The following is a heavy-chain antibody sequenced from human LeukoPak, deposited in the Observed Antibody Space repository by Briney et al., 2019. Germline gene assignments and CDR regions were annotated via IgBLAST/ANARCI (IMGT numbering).Heavy chain of an antibody. Sequence: GGSLRLSCAASGFTFSSYIMNWVRQAPGKGLAWVASISRNSTYIHYADSVKGRFPISRDNARNSLFLQMNSLRAEDTAIYYCASDEGNYFDYWGQGTLVTVSS. CDR3: ASDEGNYFDY. J-gene: IGHJ4*02. CDR1: GFTFSSYI. V-gene: IGHV3-21*01. CDR2: ISRNSTYI.